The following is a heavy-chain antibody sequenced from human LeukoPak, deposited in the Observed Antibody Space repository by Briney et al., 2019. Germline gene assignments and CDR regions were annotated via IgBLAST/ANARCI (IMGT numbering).Heavy chain of an antibody. CDR3: AKDRTYYDFWSGYSSPSPLDY. Sequence: GGSLRLSCAASGFTFSSYGMHWVRQAPGKGLEWVAVISYDGSNKYYADSVKGRFTISRDNSKNTLYLRMNSLRAEDTAVYYCAKDRTYYDFWSGYSSPSPLDYWGQGTLVTVSS. V-gene: IGHV3-30*18. D-gene: IGHD3-3*01. CDR2: ISYDGSNK. J-gene: IGHJ4*02. CDR1: GFTFSSYG.